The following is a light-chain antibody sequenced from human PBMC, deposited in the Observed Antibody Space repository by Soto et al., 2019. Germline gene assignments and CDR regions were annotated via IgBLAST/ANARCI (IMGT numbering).Light chain of an antibody. V-gene: IGKV3-11*01. Sequence: EIVLTQSPGTLSLSPGERATLSCRASQSVSSNLAWYQQKPCQAPRLLIYGASTRATGIPARFSGSGSGTDFTLTISSLEPEDFAVYYCQQRSNWPPITFGQGTRLEIK. CDR1: QSVSSN. J-gene: IGKJ5*01. CDR2: GAS. CDR3: QQRSNWPPIT.